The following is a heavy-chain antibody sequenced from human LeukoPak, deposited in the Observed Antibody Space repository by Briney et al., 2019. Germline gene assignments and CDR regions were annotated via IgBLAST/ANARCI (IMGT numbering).Heavy chain of an antibody. J-gene: IGHJ4*02. V-gene: IGHV1-2*06. CDR3: ARVGSTVTTSFDY. D-gene: IGHD4-17*01. CDR2: INPNSGGT. Sequence: GASVKVSCKASGYTFTGYYMHWVRQAPGQGLEWMGRINPNSGGTNYAQKVQGRVTMTRDTAISTASMELSRLRSDDTAVYYCARVGSTVTTSFDYWGQGTLVTVSS. CDR1: GYTFTGYY.